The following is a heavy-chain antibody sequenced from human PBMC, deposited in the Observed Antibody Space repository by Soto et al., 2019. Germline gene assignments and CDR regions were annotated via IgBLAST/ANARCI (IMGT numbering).Heavy chain of an antibody. CDR2: ICSNDDK. D-gene: IGHD2-2*01. Sequence: SCTTLVKPTETLTLTCTVSGLSLSNSRMGVRWIRQPPGKALEWLAHICSNDDKSDSTSLRRRLTISQDTSRRQVVLTMTNMDPLASATYFCALIKDCSRTDCYLASFDPWG. V-gene: IGHV2-26*01. CDR1: GLSLSNSRMG. J-gene: IGHJ5*02. CDR3: ALIKDCSRTDCYLASFDP.